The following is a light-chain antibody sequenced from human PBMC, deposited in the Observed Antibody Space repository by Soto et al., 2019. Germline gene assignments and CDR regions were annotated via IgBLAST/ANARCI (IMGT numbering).Light chain of an antibody. CDR1: QSVRSK. CDR3: SQHHTRPET. V-gene: IGKV3-15*01. Sequence: EIGMTQYPATLSVSPGERATLSCRASQSVRSKLAWYQQKPRQAPTLLIYDAASRATGVLARLSGSGGGTEFIRTTSSRQGDDFSAFYRSQHHTRPETFSQGTKVDIK. J-gene: IGKJ1*01. CDR2: DAA.